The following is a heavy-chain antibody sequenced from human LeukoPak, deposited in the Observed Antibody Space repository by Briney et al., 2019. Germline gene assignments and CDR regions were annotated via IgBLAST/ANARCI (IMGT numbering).Heavy chain of an antibody. CDR3: ARGLGGLNYGDYFDY. CDR1: GGSISSGGYS. J-gene: IGHJ4*02. Sequence: SQTLSLTCAVSGGSISSGGYSWSWIRQPPGKGLEWIGYIYHSGSTYYNPSLKSRVTISVDRPKNQFSLKLSSVTAADTAVYYCARGLGGLNYGDYFDYWGQGTLVTVSS. V-gene: IGHV4-30-2*01. D-gene: IGHD4-17*01. CDR2: IYHSGST.